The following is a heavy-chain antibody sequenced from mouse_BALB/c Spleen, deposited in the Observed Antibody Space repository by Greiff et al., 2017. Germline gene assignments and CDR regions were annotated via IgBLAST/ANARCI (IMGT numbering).Heavy chain of an antibody. CDR3: ARSLAWFAY. D-gene: IGHD6-2*01. Sequence: EVQLQESGPGLVKPSQSLSLTCPVTGYSITSGYYWNWIRQFPGNKLEWMGYISYDGSNNYNPSLKNRISITRDTSKNQFFLKLNSVTTEDTATYYCARSLAWFAYWGQGTLVTVSA. J-gene: IGHJ3*01. V-gene: IGHV3-6*02. CDR1: GYSITSGYY. CDR2: ISYDGSN.